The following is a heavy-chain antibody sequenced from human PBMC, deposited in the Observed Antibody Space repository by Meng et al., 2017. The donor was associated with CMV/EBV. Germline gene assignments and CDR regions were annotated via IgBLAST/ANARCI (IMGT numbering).Heavy chain of an antibody. V-gene: IGHV3-74*01. CDR3: ARASFWGCDY. CDR2: INSDASST. Sequence: GGSLRLSCAASGFTFSNYWMHWVRQAPGKGLVWVSHINSDASSTDYADSVKGRFTISRDNAKNTLYLQMNSLRAEDTAVYYCARASFWGCDYWGQGTLVTVSS. J-gene: IGHJ4*02. D-gene: IGHD7-27*01. CDR1: GFTFSNYW.